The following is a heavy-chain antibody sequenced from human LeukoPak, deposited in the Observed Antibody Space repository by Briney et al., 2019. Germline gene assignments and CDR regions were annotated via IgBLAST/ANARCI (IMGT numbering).Heavy chain of an antibody. CDR1: GGSFSGYF. CDR3: ARQPDGGNSAWFDP. D-gene: IGHD4-23*01. V-gene: IGHV4-34*01. J-gene: IGHJ5*02. Sequence: SETLSLTCAVYGGSFSGYFWSWIRQSPGRGLEWIGEIDHSGSTNYSPSLKSRVTISVDTSKNQFSVKLSSVTAADTAVYYCARQPDGGNSAWFDPWGQGTLVTVSS. CDR2: IDHSGST.